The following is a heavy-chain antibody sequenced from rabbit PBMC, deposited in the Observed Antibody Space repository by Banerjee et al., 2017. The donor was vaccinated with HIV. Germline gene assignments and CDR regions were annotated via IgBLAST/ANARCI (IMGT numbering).Heavy chain of an antibody. CDR1: GFDFSSYG. J-gene: IGHJ4*01. D-gene: IGHD2-1*01. V-gene: IGHV1S47*01. Sequence: QEQLVESGGGLVQPGGSLKLSCKASGFDFSSYGVSWVRQAPGKGLEWIGYIDPVFGSTYYASCVNGRFTISSHNAQNTLYLQLNSLTAADTATYFCASLDDYGDYNLWGPGTLVTVS. CDR3: ASLDDYGDYNL. CDR2: IDPVFGST.